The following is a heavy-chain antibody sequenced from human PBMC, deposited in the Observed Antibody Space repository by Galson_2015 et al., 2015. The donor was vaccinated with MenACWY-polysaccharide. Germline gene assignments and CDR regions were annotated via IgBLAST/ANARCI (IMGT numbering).Heavy chain of an antibody. V-gene: IGHV3-30-3*01. J-gene: IGHJ6*02. CDR2: ISYDATNK. CDR3: ARDYCSRTSCYGMDV. D-gene: IGHD2-2*01. Sequence: SLRLSCAASGFTFSRYAMHRVRQAPGKGLEWVAVISYDATNKYYAESVKGRFTISRDNSKNTMYVQMNSLRAEDTAIYYCARDYCSRTSCYGMDVWGQGTTVTVSS. CDR1: GFTFSRYA.